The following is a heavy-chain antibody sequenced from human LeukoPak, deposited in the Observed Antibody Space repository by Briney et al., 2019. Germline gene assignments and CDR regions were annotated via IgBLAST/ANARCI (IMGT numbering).Heavy chain of an antibody. J-gene: IGHJ4*02. CDR3: AKDHSRSNFDY. V-gene: IGHV3-23*01. CDR1: GFTFSSYV. Sequence: PGGSLRLSCAASGFTFSSYVMSWVRQAPGQGLEWVSAISGSGGSTYYADSVKGRSTISRDNSKNTLYLQMNSLRAEDTAVYYCAKDHSRSNFDYWGQGTLVTVSS. CDR2: ISGSGGST. D-gene: IGHD2-21*01.